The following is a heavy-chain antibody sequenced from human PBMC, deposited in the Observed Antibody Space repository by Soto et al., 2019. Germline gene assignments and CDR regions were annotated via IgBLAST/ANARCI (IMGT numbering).Heavy chain of an antibody. V-gene: IGHV4-31*03. CDR1: GGSINSAGYY. J-gene: IGHJ4*02. Sequence: QVQLQESGPGLVNPSQTLSLTCNVTGGSINSAGYYWSWIRQVPGKGLEWIGYIFYSGSAYYHPSLKSRASISVDRSKNQFSLKVNSVTAADTAVYYCARTLRSGVLKFDSWGQGTLVTVSS. CDR3: ARTLRSGVLKFDS. D-gene: IGHD3-10*01. CDR2: IFYSGSA.